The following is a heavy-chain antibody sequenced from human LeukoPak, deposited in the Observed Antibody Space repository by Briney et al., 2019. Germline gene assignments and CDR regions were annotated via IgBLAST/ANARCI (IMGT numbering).Heavy chain of an antibody. J-gene: IGHJ6*03. Sequence: ASVKVSCKASGYTFTGYYMHWVRQAPGQGLEWMGRINPNSGGTNYAQKFQGRVTMTRDTSISTAYMELSRLRSDDTAVYYCARAIAFDYYYYYMDVWGKGTTVTVSS. V-gene: IGHV1-2*06. CDR1: GYTFTGYY. D-gene: IGHD3-3*02. CDR2: INPNSGGT. CDR3: ARAIAFDYYYYYMDV.